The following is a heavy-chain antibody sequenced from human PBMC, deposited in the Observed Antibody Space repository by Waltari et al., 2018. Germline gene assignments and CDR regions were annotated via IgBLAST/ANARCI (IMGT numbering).Heavy chain of an antibody. CDR3: VRDQWFAFDI. Sequence: EVQLVESGGGLVQPGGSLSLSCPASGFTLSNYWMSWVRQAPGKGLEWVANIMTDGREEYYVDSVRGRFTISRDNAKNSLYLQMNSLRPEDTAVYYCVRDQWFAFDIWGQGTMVTVSS. CDR1: GFTLSNYW. CDR2: IMTDGREE. D-gene: IGHD3-22*01. J-gene: IGHJ3*02. V-gene: IGHV3-7*01.